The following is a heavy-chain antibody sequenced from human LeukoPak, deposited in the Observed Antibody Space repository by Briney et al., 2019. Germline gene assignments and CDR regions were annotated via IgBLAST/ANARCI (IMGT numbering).Heavy chain of an antibody. CDR1: GFTFSSYV. D-gene: IGHD1-26*01. CDR2: ISYDGSNE. CDR3: ARDPYSGNLGPTYYYYMDV. J-gene: IGHJ6*03. Sequence: GGSLRLSCAASGFTFSSYVMHWVRQAPGKGLEWVAIISYDGSNEYYADSVKGRFTISRDNSKNTLYLQMNSLRAADTAVYYCARDPYSGNLGPTYYYYMDVWGKGTTVTVSS. V-gene: IGHV3-30*04.